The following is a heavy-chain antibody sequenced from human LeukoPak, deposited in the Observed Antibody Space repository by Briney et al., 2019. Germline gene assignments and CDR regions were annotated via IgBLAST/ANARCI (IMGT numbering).Heavy chain of an antibody. D-gene: IGHD3-9*01. J-gene: IGHJ4*02. V-gene: IGHV4-38-2*01. CDR3: TTHMHIERYYDWLQPIGCFDY. CDR1: GYSISSGYN. Sequence: AESLSLSCAVSGYSISSGYNWGWIRQPPGKGLEWIGIIYHSGSTCYTQSLKSRVTISIDTSKNQLSLKLSSVTAADTAVYYCTTHMHIERYYDWLQPIGCFDYWGQGNLVTVSS. CDR2: IYHSGST.